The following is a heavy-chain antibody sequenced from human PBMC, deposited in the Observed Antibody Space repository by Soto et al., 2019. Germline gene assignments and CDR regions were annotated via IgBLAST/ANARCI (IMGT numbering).Heavy chain of an antibody. Sequence: SETLSLTCAVHGGSFSGYYWSWIRQPPGKGLEWIGEINHSGSTNYNPSLKSRVTISVDTSKNQFSLKLSSVTAADTAVYYCARNRYGYDFWSGYYTGPYYYYGMDVWGQGTTVTVSS. D-gene: IGHD3-3*01. V-gene: IGHV4-34*01. CDR1: GGSFSGYY. CDR2: INHSGST. J-gene: IGHJ6*02. CDR3: ARNRYGYDFWSGYYTGPYYYYGMDV.